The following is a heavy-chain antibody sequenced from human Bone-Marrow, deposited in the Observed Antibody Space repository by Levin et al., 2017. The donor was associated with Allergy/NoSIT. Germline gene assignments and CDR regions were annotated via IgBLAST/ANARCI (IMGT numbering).Heavy chain of an antibody. CDR2: ISWDGGST. J-gene: IGHJ4*02. V-gene: IGHV3-43*01. Sequence: GGSLRLSCAASGFTFDDYTIHWVRQAPGKGLEWVSLISWDGGSTYYADSVKGRFTISRDNSKNSLYLQMNSLTTEDTAFYYCAKDKREHSTGWVDYWGQGTLVTVSS. CDR3: AKDKREHSTGWVDY. D-gene: IGHD6-19*01. CDR1: GFTFDDYT.